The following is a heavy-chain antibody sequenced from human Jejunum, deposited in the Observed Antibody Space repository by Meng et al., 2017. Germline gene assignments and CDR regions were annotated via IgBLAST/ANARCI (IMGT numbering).Heavy chain of an antibody. Sequence: VRLVESGGGLFHPGGSLSLSWVASGFTLSSYWMHWVRQPPGKGLVWVSRMKSDGSSTTYADSVKGRFTISRDNAKNTVYLQMNRLRAEDTAVYYCARDRGWDLPYDLWGQGTLVTVSS. CDR3: ARDRGWDLPYDL. CDR1: GFTLSSYW. V-gene: IGHV3-74*03. CDR2: MKSDGSST. D-gene: IGHD1-26*01. J-gene: IGHJ4*02.